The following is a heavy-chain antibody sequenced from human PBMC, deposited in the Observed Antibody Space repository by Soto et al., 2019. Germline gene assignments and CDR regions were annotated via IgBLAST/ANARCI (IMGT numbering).Heavy chain of an antibody. Sequence: QALLEQSGAEMKKPGSSVTVSCKASRGTFNSYAISWVRQAPGQGLEWMGGIIPIFGLTNYAQKFQGRVTLTADKVTDTAYMELSGLTSGDTAVYFCARDGVGLCAGECSFNAFDLWGRGTAVTVSS. CDR1: RGTFNSYA. CDR2: IIPIFGLT. D-gene: IGHD3-3*01. J-gene: IGHJ3*01. V-gene: IGHV1-69*17. CDR3: ARDGVGLCAGECSFNAFDL.